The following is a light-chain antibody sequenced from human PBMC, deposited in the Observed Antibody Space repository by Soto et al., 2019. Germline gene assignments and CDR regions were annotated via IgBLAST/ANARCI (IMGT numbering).Light chain of an antibody. CDR1: QSVSSSY. V-gene: IGKV3-20*01. CDR2: GAS. J-gene: IGKJ1*01. Sequence: EIVLTQSPGTLSLSPGERATLSCRASQSVSSSYLAWYQQKPGQAPRLLIYGASSRANGIRDRFSGSGSGTDFTLTISGLEPEDFAVYYCQQYGSSPTFGQGTKVEIK. CDR3: QQYGSSPT.